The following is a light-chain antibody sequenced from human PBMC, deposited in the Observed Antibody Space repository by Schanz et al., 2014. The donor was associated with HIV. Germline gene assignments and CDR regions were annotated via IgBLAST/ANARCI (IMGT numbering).Light chain of an antibody. CDR2: DVS. Sequence: QSALTQPRSVSGSPGQSVTISCTGTSSDVGGYNYVSWYQQRPGKAPKVMIYDVSKRPSGVPDRFSGSKSGNTASLTVSGLQADDEADYYCGSFATATTWVFGGGTKLTVL. CDR3: GSFATATTWV. V-gene: IGLV2-11*01. J-gene: IGLJ3*02. CDR1: SSDVGGYNY.